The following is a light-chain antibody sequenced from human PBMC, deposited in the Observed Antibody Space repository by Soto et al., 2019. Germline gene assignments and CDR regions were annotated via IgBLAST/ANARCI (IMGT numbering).Light chain of an antibody. CDR3: QQYGSSGT. Sequence: EIVLTQSPATLSLSPGERATLSCRASQSVSSNLAWYQHKPGQAPRLLIYGASNRATGIPDRFSGSGSGTDFTLTISRLEPEDFAVYYCQQYGSSGTFGQGTEVDIK. V-gene: IGKV3-20*01. J-gene: IGKJ1*01. CDR2: GAS. CDR1: QSVSSN.